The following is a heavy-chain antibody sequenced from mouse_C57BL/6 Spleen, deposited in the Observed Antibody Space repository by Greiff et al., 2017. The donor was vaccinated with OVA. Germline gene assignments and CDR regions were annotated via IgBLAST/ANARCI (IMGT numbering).Heavy chain of an antibody. D-gene: IGHD3-3*01. CDR1: GFTFSDYG. CDR2: ISSGSSTI. V-gene: IGHV5-17*01. Sequence: EVKLVESGGGLVKPGGSLKLSCAASGFTFSDYGMHWVRQAPEKGLEWVAYISSGSSTIYYAETVKGRYTISRCNAKNPLFLQMTSLRSEDAAVYYCAKPGTRDVGYYAMDYWGQGTSVTVSS. J-gene: IGHJ4*01. CDR3: AKPGTRDVGYYAMDY.